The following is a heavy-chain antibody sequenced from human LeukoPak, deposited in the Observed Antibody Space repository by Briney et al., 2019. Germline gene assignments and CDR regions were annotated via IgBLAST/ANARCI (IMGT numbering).Heavy chain of an antibody. CDR2: ISGSGGST. V-gene: IGHV3-23*01. J-gene: IGHJ3*02. CDR1: GFTFSGYA. CDR3: NRELAYYDSSGYYYPAFDI. Sequence: GGSLRLSCAASGFTFSGYAMSWVRQAPGKGLEWVSAISGSGGSTYYADSVKGRFTISRDNSKNTLYLQMNSLRAEDTAVYYCNRELAYYDSSGYYYPAFDIWGQGTMVTVSS. D-gene: IGHD3-22*01.